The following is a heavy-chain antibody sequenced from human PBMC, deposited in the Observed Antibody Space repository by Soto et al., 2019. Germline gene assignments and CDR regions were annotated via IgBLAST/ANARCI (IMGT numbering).Heavy chain of an antibody. D-gene: IGHD3-9*01. V-gene: IGHV3-21*01. CDR1: GFTFSSYS. J-gene: IGHJ6*02. CDR3: ARSFDFDWLSSSIYYYGMDV. Sequence: PGGSLRLSCAASGFTFSSYSMNWVRQAPGKGLEWVSSISSSSSYIYYADSVKGRFTISRDNAKNSLYLQMNSLRAEDTAVYYCARSFDFDWLSSSIYYYGMDVWGQGTTVTVSS. CDR2: ISSSSSYI.